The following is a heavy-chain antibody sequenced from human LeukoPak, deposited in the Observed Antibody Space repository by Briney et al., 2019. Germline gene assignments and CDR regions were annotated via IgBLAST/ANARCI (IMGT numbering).Heavy chain of an antibody. CDR1: VFFFRSHS. D-gene: IGHD1-1*01. CDR3: VRDPEGPVNHWHFAP. CDR2: IRATGGDI. V-gene: IGHV3-21*01. J-gene: IGHJ5*02. Sequence: GASLRLSCAASVFFFRSHSMNWVPQAPGKGLEGVSSIRATGGDIHYADSVGGGFTISRDDTRKSLFLQMDTLKTEHMTVYSCVRDPEGPVNHWHFAPWDQGTLVIVSS.